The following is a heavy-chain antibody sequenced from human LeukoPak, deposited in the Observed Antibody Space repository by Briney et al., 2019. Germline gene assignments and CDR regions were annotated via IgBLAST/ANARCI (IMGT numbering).Heavy chain of an antibody. CDR2: IKQDGSEK. Sequence: PGGSLRLSCTASGFAFSTYWMDWVRQAPGKGLEWVANIKQDGSEKYYVDSVKGRFTISRDNAKNSLYLQMNSLRAEDTAVYYCARDRDWYSFDSWGQGTPVTVSS. CDR1: GFAFSTYW. D-gene: IGHD6-19*01. V-gene: IGHV3-7*03. J-gene: IGHJ5*01. CDR3: ARDRDWYSFDS.